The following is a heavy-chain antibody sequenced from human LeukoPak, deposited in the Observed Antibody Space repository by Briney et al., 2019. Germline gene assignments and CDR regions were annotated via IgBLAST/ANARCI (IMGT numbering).Heavy chain of an antibody. J-gene: IGHJ4*02. Sequence: SETLSLTCSVSGGFNTHYYWSWIRQPPGKGLEWIGYIYYSGSTNYNPSLKSRVTISVDTSKNQFSLNLSSVTAADTAVYYCARVGYSGFLLYWGQGTLVTVSS. CDR1: GGFNTHYY. CDR3: ARVGYSGFLLY. CDR2: IYYSGST. V-gene: IGHV4-59*01. D-gene: IGHD3-10*01.